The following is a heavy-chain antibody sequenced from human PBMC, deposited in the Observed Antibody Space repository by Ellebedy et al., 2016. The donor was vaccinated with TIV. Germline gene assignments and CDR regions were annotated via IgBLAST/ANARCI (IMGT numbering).Heavy chain of an antibody. CDR3: ATDGSYGDYLFPQHAFVF. CDR2: INQEGSEK. V-gene: IGHV3-7*01. CDR1: GFSFRSYW. Sequence: GGSLRLSCAASGFSFRSYWMSWVRQAPGKGLEWVANINQEGSEKYYVDSVKGRFTISRDNAKNSLYLQMNSLRVDDTALYYCATDGSYGDYLFPQHAFVFWGQGTMVTVSS. J-gene: IGHJ3*01. D-gene: IGHD4-17*01.